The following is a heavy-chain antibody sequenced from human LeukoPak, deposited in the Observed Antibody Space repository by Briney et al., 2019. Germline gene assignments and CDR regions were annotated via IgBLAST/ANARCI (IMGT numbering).Heavy chain of an antibody. D-gene: IGHD4-23*01. CDR1: GLPFDDYA. CDR3: AKDMVWVVTVYGMDV. V-gene: IGHV3-9*01. J-gene: IGHJ6*02. CDR2: ISWKSGSV. Sequence: PGGSLRLSCAASGLPFDDYAMHWVRQAPGKGLEWVSSISWKSGSVAYADSVKGRFTISREDAKNSLYLQMNSLRAEDTALYYCAKDMVWVVTVYGMDVWGQGTAVTVSS.